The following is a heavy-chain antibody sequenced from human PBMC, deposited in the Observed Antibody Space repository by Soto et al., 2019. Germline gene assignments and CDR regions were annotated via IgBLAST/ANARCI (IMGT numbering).Heavy chain of an antibody. V-gene: IGHV1-18*01. D-gene: IGHD6-25*01. CDR3: ACGVLRAAAGR. Sequence: QVQLVQSGAEVKKPGASVKVSCKASGYTFTSYGISWVRQAPGQGLEWMGWISAYNGNTNYAQKPQGRVTMNTDTSRSTASMELRSMRSDDTAVYSCACGVLRAAAGRWGQGTLVTVSS. J-gene: IGHJ4*02. CDR2: ISAYNGNT. CDR1: GYTFTSYG.